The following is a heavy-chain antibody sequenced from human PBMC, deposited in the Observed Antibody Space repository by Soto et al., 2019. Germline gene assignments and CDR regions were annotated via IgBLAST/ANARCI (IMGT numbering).Heavy chain of an antibody. CDR1: GGSISSSSYY. CDR2: IYYSGST. D-gene: IGHD2-2*01. CDR3: ARGAMEDQLPTTYYYYDMDV. J-gene: IGHJ6*03. V-gene: IGHV4-39*07. Sequence: SEILSLTCTVSGGSISSSSYYWGWIRQPPGKGLEWIGSIYYSGSTYYNPSLKSRVTILVDTSKNQFSLKLSSVTAADTAVYYCARGAMEDQLPTTYYYYDMDVWGKGTTVTVSS.